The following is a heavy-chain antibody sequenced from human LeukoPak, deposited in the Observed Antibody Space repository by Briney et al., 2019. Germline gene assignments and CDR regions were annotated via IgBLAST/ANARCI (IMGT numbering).Heavy chain of an antibody. CDR2: ISGSGGST. CDR1: GFTFSSYA. CDR3: ATCGSSSWFLYNWFDP. J-gene: IGHJ5*02. V-gene: IGHV3-23*01. D-gene: IGHD6-13*01. Sequence: LPGGSLRLSCAASGFTFSSYAMSWVRQAPGKGLEWVSAISGSGGSTYYADSVKGRFTISRDNSKNTLYLQMNSLRAEDTAVYYCATCGSSSWFLYNWFDPWGQGTLVTVSS.